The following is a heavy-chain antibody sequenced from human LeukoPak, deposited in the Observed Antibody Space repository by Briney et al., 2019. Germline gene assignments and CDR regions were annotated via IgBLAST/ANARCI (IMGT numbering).Heavy chain of an antibody. CDR2: IKSKTDGGTT. Sequence: KSGGSLRLSCAASGFTFSNAWMSWVRQAPGKGLEWVGRIKSKTDGGTTDYAAPVKGRFTISRDDSKNTLYLQMNSLKTEDTAVYYCTTRYCSGGSCSCWGQGTLVTVSS. V-gene: IGHV3-15*01. CDR1: GFTFSNAW. CDR3: TTRYCSGGSCSC. D-gene: IGHD2-15*01. J-gene: IGHJ4*02.